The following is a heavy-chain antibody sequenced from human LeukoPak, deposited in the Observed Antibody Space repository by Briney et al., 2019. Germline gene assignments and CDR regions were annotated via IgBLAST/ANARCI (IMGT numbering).Heavy chain of an antibody. CDR1: GGSISSGSYY. D-gene: IGHD6-19*01. V-gene: IGHV4-61*02. CDR2: IYTSGST. CDR3: AGDLSGWYSAWFDP. Sequence: SQTLSLTCTVSGGSISSGSYYWSWIRQPAGKGLEWIGRIYTSGSTNYNPSLKSRVTISVDTSKNQFSLKLSSVTAADTAVYYCAGDLSGWYSAWFDPWGQGTLVTVSS. J-gene: IGHJ5*02.